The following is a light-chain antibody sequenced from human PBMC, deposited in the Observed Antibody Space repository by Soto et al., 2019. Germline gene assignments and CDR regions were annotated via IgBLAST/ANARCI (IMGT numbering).Light chain of an antibody. Sequence: DIQMSLSPSTLSASIGDRVTIPCRASHSISSWLAWYQQKPGKAPKLLIYKASTLKSGVPSRFSGSGSGTEFTLTISSLQPDDFATYYCQHYNSYSEAFGQGTKVDIK. J-gene: IGKJ1*01. V-gene: IGKV1-5*03. CDR1: HSISSW. CDR2: KAS. CDR3: QHYNSYSEA.